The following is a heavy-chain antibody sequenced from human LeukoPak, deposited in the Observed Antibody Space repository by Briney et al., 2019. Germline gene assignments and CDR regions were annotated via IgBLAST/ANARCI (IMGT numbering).Heavy chain of an antibody. CDR1: GYTFTGYY. CDR2: INPNSGGT. J-gene: IGHJ4*02. Sequence: EASVKVSCKASGYTFTGYYMHWVRQDPGQGLEWMGWINPNSGGTNYAQKFQGRVTMTRDMSTSTVYMELSSLRSEDTAVYYCARDYRTNYGYFDYWGQGTLVTVSS. V-gene: IGHV1-2*02. D-gene: IGHD4-17*01. CDR3: ARDYRTNYGYFDY.